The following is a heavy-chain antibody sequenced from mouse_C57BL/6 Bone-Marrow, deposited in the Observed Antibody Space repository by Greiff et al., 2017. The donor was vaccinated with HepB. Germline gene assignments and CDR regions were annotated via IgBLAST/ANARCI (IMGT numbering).Heavy chain of an antibody. J-gene: IGHJ2*01. CDR1: GYTFTDYE. Sequence: QVQLQQSGAELVRPGASVTLSCKASGYTFTDYEMHWVKQTPVHGLEWIGAIDPETGGTAYNQKFKGKAILTADKSSSTAYMELRSLTSEDSAVYYCTRKGSGYLDYWGQGTTLTVSS. CDR2: IDPETGGT. V-gene: IGHV1-15*01. D-gene: IGHD3-2*02. CDR3: TRKGSGYLDY.